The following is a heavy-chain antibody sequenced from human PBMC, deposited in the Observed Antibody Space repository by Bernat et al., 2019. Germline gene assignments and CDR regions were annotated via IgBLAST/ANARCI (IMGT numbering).Heavy chain of an antibody. CDR3: ARVVTGYRPFDY. Sequence: QVQLQESGPGLVKPSETLSLTCTVSGGSVSNSNYYWSWIRQPPGKALEWIGYMYYGGSTNYNPSLKSRVTISLDTSKKQFSLKLTSVTAADTAVYYCARVVTGYRPFDYWGQGTLVTVSS. V-gene: IGHV4-61*01. CDR2: MYYGGST. CDR1: GGSVSNSNYY. D-gene: IGHD5-18*01. J-gene: IGHJ4*02.